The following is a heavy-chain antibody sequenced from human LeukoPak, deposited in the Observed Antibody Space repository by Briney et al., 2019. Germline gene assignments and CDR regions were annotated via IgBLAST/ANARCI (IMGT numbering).Heavy chain of an antibody. V-gene: IGHV5-10-1*01. D-gene: IGHD1-14*01. Sequence: GESLKISCKGSGYSFTNYWIIWVRQMPGKGLDWIGNIDPSDSYTTYSPSFQGHVTISADKSISTAYLQWSSLKASDTAMYFCAGLPHRYFHFWGQGTLVTVSS. CDR1: GYSFTNYW. CDR3: AGLPHRYFHF. J-gene: IGHJ4*02. CDR2: IDPSDSYT.